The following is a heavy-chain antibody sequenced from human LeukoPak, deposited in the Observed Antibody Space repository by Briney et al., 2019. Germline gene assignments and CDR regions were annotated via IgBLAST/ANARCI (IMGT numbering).Heavy chain of an antibody. CDR2: IYYSGST. CDR1: GGSISNYY. Sequence: PSETLSLTCTVSGGSISNYYWSWIRQPPGKGLEWIGYIYYSGSTNYNPSLKSRVTTSVDTSKNQLSLKLSSVTAADTAVYYCARGAGLPGDIVLMVYATYYFDYWGQGTLVTVSS. D-gene: IGHD2-8*01. V-gene: IGHV4-59*01. CDR3: ARGAGLPGDIVLMVYATYYFDY. J-gene: IGHJ4*02.